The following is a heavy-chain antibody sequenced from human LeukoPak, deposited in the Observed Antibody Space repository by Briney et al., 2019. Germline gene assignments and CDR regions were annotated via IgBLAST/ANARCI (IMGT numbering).Heavy chain of an antibody. J-gene: IGHJ4*02. D-gene: IGHD3-10*01. V-gene: IGHV3-7*01. CDR2: IKQDGSEK. CDR1: GFTFSSYW. Sequence: HSGGSLRLSCAASGFTFSSYWMSWVRQAPGKGLKWVANIKQDGSEKYYVDSVKGRFTISRDNAKNSLYLQMNSLRAEDTAVYYCARDGKFGELIDWGQGTLVTVSS. CDR3: ARDGKFGELID.